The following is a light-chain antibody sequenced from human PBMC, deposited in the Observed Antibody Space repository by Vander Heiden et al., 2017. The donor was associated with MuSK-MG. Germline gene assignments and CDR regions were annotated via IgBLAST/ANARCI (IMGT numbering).Light chain of an antibody. CDR1: SSDVGGFNY. Sequence: QSALTQPASVSGSLGPCITISCTGPSSDVGGFNYVPWYQQKPGKAPKLIIFEVSNRPSGISARFSGSKSGNTASLTISGLQAEDEADYYCSSYTNSTAVIFGGGTKLTVL. CDR3: SSYTNSTAVI. V-gene: IGLV2-14*01. J-gene: IGLJ2*01. CDR2: EVS.